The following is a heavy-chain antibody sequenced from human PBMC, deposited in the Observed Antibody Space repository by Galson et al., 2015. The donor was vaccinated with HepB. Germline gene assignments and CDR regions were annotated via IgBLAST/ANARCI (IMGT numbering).Heavy chain of an antibody. J-gene: IGHJ5*02. V-gene: IGHV1-69*10. Sequence: SVRVSCKASGGNFNSFSIDWVRQAPGQGLEWMGGIIPYLPTPNYAQKFQGRLRISADSSTGTVSMELKGLTYEDSAVYYCARIYADIGEVTSLGWFDPWGQGTLVTVSS. CDR2: IIPYLPTP. CDR1: GGNFNSFS. D-gene: IGHD2-21*02. CDR3: ARIYADIGEVTSLGWFDP.